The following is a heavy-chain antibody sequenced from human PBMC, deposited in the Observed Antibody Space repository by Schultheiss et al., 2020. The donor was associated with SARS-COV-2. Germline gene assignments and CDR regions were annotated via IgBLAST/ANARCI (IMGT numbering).Heavy chain of an antibody. J-gene: IGHJ4*02. D-gene: IGHD3-3*01. Sequence: GGSLRLSCAASGFTFSGSAMHWVRQAPGKGLEWVSAISGSGGSTYYADSVKGRFTISRDNSKNTLYLQMNSLRAEDTAVYYCAKEPLDFWSGYYGYWGQGTLVTVSS. CDR3: AKEPLDFWSGYYGY. CDR1: GFTFSGSA. CDR2: ISGSGGST. V-gene: IGHV3-23*01.